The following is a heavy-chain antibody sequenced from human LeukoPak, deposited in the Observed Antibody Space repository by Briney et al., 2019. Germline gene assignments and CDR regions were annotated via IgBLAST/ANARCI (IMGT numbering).Heavy chain of an antibody. J-gene: IGHJ5*02. D-gene: IGHD1-26*01. CDR2: FDPEDGET. Sequence: ASVKVSCKVSGYTLTELSMHWVRQAPGKGLEWMGGFDPEDGETIYAQKFQGRVTMTEDTSTDTAYMELSSLRSEDTAVYYYATVGAGIVGATKLFDPWGQGTLVTVSS. V-gene: IGHV1-24*01. CDR3: ATVGAGIVGATKLFDP. CDR1: GYTLTELS.